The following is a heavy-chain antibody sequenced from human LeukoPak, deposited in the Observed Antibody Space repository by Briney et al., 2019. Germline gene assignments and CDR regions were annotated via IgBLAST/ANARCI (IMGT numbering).Heavy chain of an antibody. CDR1: GYTFTSYG. J-gene: IGHJ6*03. CDR2: ISAYNGDT. D-gene: IGHD3-22*01. Sequence: ASVKVSCKPSGYTFTSYGISWVRQAPGQGLEWMGWISAYNGDTNYAQKLQGRVTMTTDTSTSTAYMELRSLRSDDTAVYYCARDGTYYYDSSGYYRYYYMDVWGKGTTVTVSS. V-gene: IGHV1-18*01. CDR3: ARDGTYYYDSSGYYRYYYMDV.